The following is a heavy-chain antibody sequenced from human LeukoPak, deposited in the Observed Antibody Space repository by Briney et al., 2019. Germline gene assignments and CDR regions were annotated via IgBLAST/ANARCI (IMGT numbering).Heavy chain of an antibody. J-gene: IGHJ3*02. CDR2: IIPIFGTA. V-gene: IGHV1-69*05. CDR3: ARRASYYYDSSGHDAFDI. D-gene: IGHD3-22*01. Sequence: SVKVSCKASGGTFSSYAISWMRQAPGQGLEWMGRIIPIFGTANYAQKFQGRVTITTDESTSTAYMELSSLRSEDTAVYYCARRASYYYDSSGHDAFDIWGQGTMVTVSS. CDR1: GGTFSSYA.